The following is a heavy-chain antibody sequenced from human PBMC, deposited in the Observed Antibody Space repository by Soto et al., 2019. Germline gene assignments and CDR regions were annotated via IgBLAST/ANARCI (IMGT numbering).Heavy chain of an antibody. Sequence: EVQLVESGGGLVQPGGSLRLSCAASGFTFSSYGMNWVRQAPGKGLEGLSYISSSSGTISYADSVKGRITISRDNARNSLYLQMNSRRDEDTAMYYCARGGAARPDYWGQGTLVTVSS. J-gene: IGHJ4*02. V-gene: IGHV3-48*02. CDR1: GFTFSSYG. CDR3: ARGGAARPDY. CDR2: ISSSSGTI. D-gene: IGHD6-6*01.